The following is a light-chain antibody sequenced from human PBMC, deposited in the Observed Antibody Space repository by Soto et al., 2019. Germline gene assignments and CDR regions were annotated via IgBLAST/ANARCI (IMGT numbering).Light chain of an antibody. CDR2: DVS. Sequence: QSALTQPASVSGSLGQSITISCTGTSSDVGTYNLVSWYQQHPGKAPKVIIYDVSKRPSGVSNRCSGSKSGNTASLTISGLQAEDEADYYCCSYAGSSTWVFGGGTKLTVL. CDR1: SSDVGTYNL. V-gene: IGLV2-23*02. J-gene: IGLJ3*02. CDR3: CSYAGSSTWV.